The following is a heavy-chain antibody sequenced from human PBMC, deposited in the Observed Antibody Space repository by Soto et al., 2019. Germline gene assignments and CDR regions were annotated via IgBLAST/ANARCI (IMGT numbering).Heavy chain of an antibody. J-gene: IGHJ4*02. D-gene: IGHD5-18*01. CDR1: GFTFNSYG. CDR3: AKDRDTYGAVYYFDF. Sequence: ESGGGVVQPGRSLRLSCAASGFTFNSYGMHWVRQAPGKGLQWVTVISYDGRDKKYVDTVKGRFTISRDNSKNTLYLEMNSLRAEYTAVYYCAKDRDTYGAVYYFDFWGQGTLVTVSS. V-gene: IGHV3-30*18. CDR2: ISYDGRDK.